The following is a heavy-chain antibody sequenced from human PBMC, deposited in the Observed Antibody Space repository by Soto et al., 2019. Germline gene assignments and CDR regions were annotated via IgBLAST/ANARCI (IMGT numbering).Heavy chain of an antibody. CDR1: GGSLSSGPYS. J-gene: IGHJ6*02. CDR3: ARLGGYCSSTSCYGYYGMDV. CDR2: FYYSGST. V-gene: IGHV4-39*01. Sequence: QLQLQESGPGLVKPSETLSLTCSVSGGSLSSGPYSWGWIRQPPGKGLEWIGTFYYSGSTHYNPSLASRVPISVDPSKNQFSLKVTSVTAADTAMYYCARLGGYCSSTSCYGYYGMDVWGQGTTVTVSS. D-gene: IGHD2-2*01.